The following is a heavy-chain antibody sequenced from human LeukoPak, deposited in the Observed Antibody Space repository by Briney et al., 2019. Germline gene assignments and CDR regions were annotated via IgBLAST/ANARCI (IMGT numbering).Heavy chain of an antibody. Sequence: SQTLSLTCAISGDTVSSNSAAWICLSQSPARDLEWLGRTYYRSKLYNDYAVSVKSRITLNPDTSKNQFSLQLNCVTPEDTAVYYCAREDTAMVKDAFDIWGQGTMVTVSS. D-gene: IGHD5-18*01. CDR2: TYYRSKLYN. V-gene: IGHV6-1*01. CDR1: GDTVSSNSAA. J-gene: IGHJ3*02. CDR3: AREDTAMVKDAFDI.